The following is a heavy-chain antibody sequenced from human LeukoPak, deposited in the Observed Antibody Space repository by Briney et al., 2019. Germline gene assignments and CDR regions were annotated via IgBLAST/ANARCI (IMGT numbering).Heavy chain of an antibody. Sequence: GGSLRLSCAASGFPLSSYSINWVRQAPGKGLEWVSYISSSGSAIYYVDSVKGRFTVFRDDAKNSLFLQMNSPRAEDTAVYYCVRVKGSYFDYWGQGALVTVSS. V-gene: IGHV3-48*01. D-gene: IGHD2-15*01. J-gene: IGHJ4*02. CDR3: VRVKGSYFDY. CDR2: ISSSGSAI. CDR1: GFPLSSYS.